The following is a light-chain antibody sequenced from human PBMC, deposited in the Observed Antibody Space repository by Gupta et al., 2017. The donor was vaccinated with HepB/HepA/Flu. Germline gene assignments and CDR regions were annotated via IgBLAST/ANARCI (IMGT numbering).Light chain of an antibody. Sequence: SYELTQPPSVSVSPGQTATITCSGTGLGTKYIYWYQQRPGQSPLLVIYEDNKRPSGIPERFSGSSSGSTATLTISGTQAMDEADYFCQVWDNRSVVFGGGTKVTVL. CDR3: QVWDNRSVV. CDR2: EDN. V-gene: IGLV3-1*01. J-gene: IGLJ3*02. CDR1: GLGTKY.